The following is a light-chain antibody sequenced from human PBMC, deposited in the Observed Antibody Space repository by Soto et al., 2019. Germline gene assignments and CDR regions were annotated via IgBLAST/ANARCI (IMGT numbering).Light chain of an antibody. V-gene: IGKV3-11*01. CDR1: QNVGNN. CDR2: AAS. CDR3: QQRSRWPRGT. J-gene: IGKJ2*02. Sequence: VLTQSPATLSLSPGESATLSCRASQNVGNNLAWYQQKSGQAPRLLIYAASDRATGVPARFSGRMSGTDFTLTISSLEPEDFATYFCQQRSRWPRGTFGLGTKLE.